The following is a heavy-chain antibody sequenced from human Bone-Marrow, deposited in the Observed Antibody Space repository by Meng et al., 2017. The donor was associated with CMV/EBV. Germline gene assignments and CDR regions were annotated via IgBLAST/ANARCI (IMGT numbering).Heavy chain of an antibody. D-gene: IGHD6-13*01. CDR1: GDSISSNKW. Sequence: GSLRLSCAVSGDSISSNKWWSWVRQPPGKGLEWIGEIYHSGSTNYNPSLKSRVTISVDKSKNQFSLKLSSVTAADTAVYYCARDGGSSWSLYYYNGMDVWGQGTTVTFSS. V-gene: IGHV4-4*02. CDR3: ARDGGSSWSLYYYNGMDV. CDR2: IYHSGST. J-gene: IGHJ6*02.